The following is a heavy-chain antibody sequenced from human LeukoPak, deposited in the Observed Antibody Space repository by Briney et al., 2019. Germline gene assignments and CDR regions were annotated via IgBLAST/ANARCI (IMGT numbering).Heavy chain of an antibody. CDR2: INHSGST. CDR1: GGSFSGYY. Sequence: PSETLSLTCAVYGGSFSGYYWSWIRQPPGKGLEWIGEINHSGSTNYNPSLKSRVTISVDTSKNQFSLKLSSVTAADTAVYYCARANQGYGYVFDYWGQGTLVTVSS. V-gene: IGHV4-34*01. D-gene: IGHD5-18*01. J-gene: IGHJ4*02. CDR3: ARANQGYGYVFDY.